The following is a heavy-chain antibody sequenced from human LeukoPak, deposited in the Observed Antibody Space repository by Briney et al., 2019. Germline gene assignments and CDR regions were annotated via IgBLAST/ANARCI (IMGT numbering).Heavy chain of an antibody. Sequence: ASVKVSCKASGYTFTGYYMHWVRQAPGQGLEWMGRINPNSGGTNYAQKFQGRVTMTRDTSITTAYMELSSLRSDDTAVYYCAREFRGYYDSSGYLDYWGQGTLVTVSS. V-gene: IGHV1-2*06. CDR1: GYTFTGYY. J-gene: IGHJ4*02. CDR2: INPNSGGT. D-gene: IGHD3-22*01. CDR3: AREFRGYYDSSGYLDY.